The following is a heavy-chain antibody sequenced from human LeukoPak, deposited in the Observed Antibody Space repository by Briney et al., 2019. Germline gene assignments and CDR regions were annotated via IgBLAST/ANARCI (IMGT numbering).Heavy chain of an antibody. D-gene: IGHD3-16*01. CDR2: ISGSSGTI. CDR3: ARRSEFGVLYYMDV. Sequence: GGSLRLSCTASGFTSSTYSMNWVRQAPGKGLEWVSYISGSSGTIYYADSVQGRFTISRDNAKSSLYLQMNSLRAEDTAVYYCARRSEFGVLYYMDVWGKGTTVTVSS. J-gene: IGHJ6*03. V-gene: IGHV3-48*01. CDR1: GFTSSTYS.